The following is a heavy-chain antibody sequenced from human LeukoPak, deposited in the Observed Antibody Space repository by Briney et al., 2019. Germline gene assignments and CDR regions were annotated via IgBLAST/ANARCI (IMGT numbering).Heavy chain of an antibody. D-gene: IGHD3-10*01. J-gene: IGHJ4*02. CDR2: IYHSGST. Sequence: SETLSLTCAVSGYSISSGYYWGWIRQPPGKGLEWIGSIYHSGSTYYNPSLKSRVTISVDTSKNQFSLKLSSVTAADTAVYCCARDLWFGAFDYWGQGTLVTVSS. CDR3: ARDLWFGAFDY. CDR1: GYSISSGYY. V-gene: IGHV4-38-2*02.